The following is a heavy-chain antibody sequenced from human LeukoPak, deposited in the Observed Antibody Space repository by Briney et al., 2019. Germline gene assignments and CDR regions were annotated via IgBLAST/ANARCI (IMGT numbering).Heavy chain of an antibody. Sequence: GGSLRLSCAASGFIFGNFDMNWVRQAPGKGLEWVSAMDTSGSYIYYADSVKGRFTISRDNSKNTLFLQMNSLKVEDTAIYYCAKESGYSSGWDYFDSWGQGTLVTVSS. V-gene: IGHV3-23*01. CDR1: GFIFGNFD. D-gene: IGHD3-10*01. J-gene: IGHJ4*02. CDR2: MDTSGSYI. CDR3: AKESGYSSGWDYFDS.